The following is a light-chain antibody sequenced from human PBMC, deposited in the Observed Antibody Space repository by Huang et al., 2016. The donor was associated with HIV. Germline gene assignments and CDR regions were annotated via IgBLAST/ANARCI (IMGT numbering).Light chain of an antibody. CDR2: GAS. J-gene: IGKJ2*01. Sequence: EVVLTQSPGTLSLSPGERATLSCRASQRVSNNFLAWYQQNPGQPPRLRIDGASSRATGIPDRFSGSGSGTDFTLIISRLEPEDFAVYYCQQYGMSPRTFGQGTKLEIK. CDR3: QQYGMSPRT. V-gene: IGKV3-20*01. CDR1: QRVSNNF.